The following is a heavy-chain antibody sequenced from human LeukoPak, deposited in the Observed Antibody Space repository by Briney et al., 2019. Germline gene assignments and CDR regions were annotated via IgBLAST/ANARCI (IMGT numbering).Heavy chain of an antibody. Sequence: PSETLSLTCTVSGGSISSGGYYWSWIRQHPGKGLEWIGYIYYSGSTYYSPSLKSRVTISVDTSKNQFSLKLSSVTAADTAVYYCARAPLDGSGSYYPLDYWGQGTLVTVSS. J-gene: IGHJ4*02. CDR1: GGSISSGGYY. D-gene: IGHD3-10*01. CDR3: ARAPLDGSGSYYPLDY. V-gene: IGHV4-31*03. CDR2: IYYSGST.